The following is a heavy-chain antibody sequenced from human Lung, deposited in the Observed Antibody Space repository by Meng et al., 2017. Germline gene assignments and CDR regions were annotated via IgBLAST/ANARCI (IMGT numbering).Heavy chain of an antibody. CDR3: ARPDYYESSGYDY. CDR2: ISYDGSNK. CDR1: GFTFSSYA. J-gene: IGHJ4*02. V-gene: IGHV3-30*04. D-gene: IGHD3-22*01. Sequence: GESLKISCAASGFTFSSYAMHWVRQAPGKGLEWLAVISYDGSNKYYGDSVKGRFTISRDNSKNTLFLQMNSLGAEDTAVYFCARPDYYESSGYDYWGQGTLVTVSS.